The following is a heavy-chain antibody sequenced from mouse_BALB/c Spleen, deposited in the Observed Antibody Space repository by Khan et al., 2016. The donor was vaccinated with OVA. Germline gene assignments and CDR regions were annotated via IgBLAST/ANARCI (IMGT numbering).Heavy chain of an antibody. Sequence: EVQLVESGPGLVKPSQSLSLTCTVTGYSITSDYAWNWIRQFPGNKLEWMGYITYSGSTSYHPSLKSRISITRDTSKNQFFLQLNSVTTEDTATYYWERGVRLTYWGQGTLVTVSA. CDR1: GYSITSDYA. CDR2: ITYSGST. D-gene: IGHD2-14*01. J-gene: IGHJ3*01. CDR3: ERGVRLTY. V-gene: IGHV3-2*02.